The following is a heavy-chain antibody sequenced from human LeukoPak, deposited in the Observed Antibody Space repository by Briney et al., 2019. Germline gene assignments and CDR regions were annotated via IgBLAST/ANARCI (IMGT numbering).Heavy chain of an antibody. J-gene: IGHJ3*02. CDR3: TFEIGRSQGAFDI. CDR2: IWNDGSDE. V-gene: IGHV3-33*01. D-gene: IGHD1-26*01. Sequence: GGSLRLSCAASGFIFSRYAMHWVRQTPGKGLEWEAAIWNDGSDENYADSVKGRFTISSDNSKNTLYLQMNSLRAEDTAVYYCTFEIGRSQGAFDIWGQGTMITVSS. CDR1: GFIFSRYA.